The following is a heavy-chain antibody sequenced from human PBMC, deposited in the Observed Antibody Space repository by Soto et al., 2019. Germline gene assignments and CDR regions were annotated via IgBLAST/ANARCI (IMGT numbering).Heavy chain of an antibody. CDR3: ARGLPRIAARPGWFDP. CDR1: GYTFTSYG. CDR2: TSAYNGNT. D-gene: IGHD6-6*01. V-gene: IGHV1-18*01. Sequence: GASVKFSCKASGYTFTSYGISWVRQAPGQGLEWMGWTSAYNGNTNYAQKLQGRVTMTTDTSTSTAYMELRSLRSDDTAVYYCARGLPRIAARPGWFDPWGQGTLVTVSS. J-gene: IGHJ5*02.